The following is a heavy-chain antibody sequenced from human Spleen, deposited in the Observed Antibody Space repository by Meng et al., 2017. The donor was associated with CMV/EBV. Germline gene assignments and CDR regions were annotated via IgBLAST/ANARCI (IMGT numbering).Heavy chain of an antibody. Sequence: YWGWIRPPPGKGLEWIGEINHSGSTNYNPSLKSRVTISVDTSKNQFSLKLSSVTAADTAVYYCARGGLRLGRVPAAKSPYSAGWFDPWGQGTLVTVSS. CDR3: ARGGLRLGRVPAAKSPYSAGWFDP. CDR2: INHSGST. CDR1: Y. J-gene: IGHJ5*02. D-gene: IGHD2-2*01. V-gene: IGHV4-34*01.